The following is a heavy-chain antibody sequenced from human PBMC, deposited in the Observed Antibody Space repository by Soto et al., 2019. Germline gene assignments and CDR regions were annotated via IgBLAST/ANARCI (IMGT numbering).Heavy chain of an antibody. J-gene: IGHJ6*02. CDR2: IYYSGST. D-gene: IGHD3-10*01. CDR3: ARQGGLWFGDFLYYYYGMDV. CDR1: GGPISSSSYY. Sequence: SETLSLTCTVSGGPISSSSYYWGWIRQPPGKGLEWIGSIYYSGSTYYNPSLKSRVTISVDTSKNQFSLKLSSVTAADTAVYYCARQGGLWFGDFLYYYYGMDVWGQGTTVTVSS. V-gene: IGHV4-39*01.